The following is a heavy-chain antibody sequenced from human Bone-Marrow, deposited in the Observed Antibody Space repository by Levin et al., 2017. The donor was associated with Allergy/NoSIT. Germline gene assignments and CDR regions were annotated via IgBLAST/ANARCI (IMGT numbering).Heavy chain of an antibody. Sequence: GESLKISCAASGFIFSDYYMSWIRQAPGKGLEWVSYISGSGTSTRYADSVKGRFTISRDNSKNSLYLQMNSLRVEDTAMYFCSKSNNKMFDPWGQGTLVTVSS. D-gene: IGHD2-8*01. J-gene: IGHJ5*02. CDR3: SKSNNKMFDP. V-gene: IGHV3-11*01. CDR2: ISGSGTST. CDR1: GFIFSDYY.